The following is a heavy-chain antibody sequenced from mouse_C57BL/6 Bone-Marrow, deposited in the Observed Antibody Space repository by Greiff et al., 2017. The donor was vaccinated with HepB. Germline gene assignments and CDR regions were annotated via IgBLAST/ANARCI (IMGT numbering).Heavy chain of an antibody. Sequence: VKLKQPGAELVKPGASVKLSCKASGYTFTSYWMHWVKQRPGQGLEWIGMIHPNSGSTNYNEKFKSKATLTVDKSSSTAYMQLSSLTSEDSAVYYCARRGTRWYFDVWGTGTTVTVSS. J-gene: IGHJ1*03. CDR2: IHPNSGST. D-gene: IGHD3-3*01. CDR1: GYTFTSYW. V-gene: IGHV1-64*01. CDR3: ARRGTRWYFDV.